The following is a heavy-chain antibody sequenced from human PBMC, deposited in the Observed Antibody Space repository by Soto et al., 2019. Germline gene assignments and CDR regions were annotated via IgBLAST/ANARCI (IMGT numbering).Heavy chain of an antibody. V-gene: IGHV4-34*01. CDR1: GGSFSGYY. CDR3: ARGPRIAVAGTRYNWFDP. Sequence: PSETLSLTCAVYGGSFSGYYWSWIRQPPGKGLEWIGEINHSGSTNYNPSLKSRVTISVDTSKNQFSLKLSSVTAADTAVYYCARGPRIAVAGTRYNWFDPWGQGTLVTVSS. J-gene: IGHJ5*02. CDR2: INHSGST. D-gene: IGHD6-19*01.